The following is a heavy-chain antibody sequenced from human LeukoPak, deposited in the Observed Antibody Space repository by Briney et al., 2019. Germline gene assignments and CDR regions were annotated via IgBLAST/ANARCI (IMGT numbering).Heavy chain of an antibody. CDR1: GFTFSSYE. Sequence: PGGSLRLSCAASGFTFSSYEMNWVRQAPGKGLEWVSYISSSSSFIYHADSLKGRFTISRDNAKNSLYLQMNSLRAEDTAVYYCARDSGSPNYYFDYWGQGTLVTVSS. CDR3: ARDSGSPNYYFDY. J-gene: IGHJ4*02. D-gene: IGHD1-26*01. CDR2: ISSSSSFI. V-gene: IGHV3-21*05.